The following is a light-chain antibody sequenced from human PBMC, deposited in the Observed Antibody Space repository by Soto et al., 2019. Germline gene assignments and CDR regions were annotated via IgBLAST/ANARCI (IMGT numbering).Light chain of an antibody. V-gene: IGKV2-28*01. CDR3: MRALVSLLF. CDR2: LGS. CDR1: QSLLNSNGNNY. Sequence: DIVMTQSPLSLPVTPGEPASISCRSSQSLLNSNGNNYLDWYLQKPGQSPQLLVYLGSNRAPGVSDRVTGSGGGTDFTLKIIRVEVADVVVYYSMRALVSLLFFGWGNNVEIK. J-gene: IGKJ4*01.